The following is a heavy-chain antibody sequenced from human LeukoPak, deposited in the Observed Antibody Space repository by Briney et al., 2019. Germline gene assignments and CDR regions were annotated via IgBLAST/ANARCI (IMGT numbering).Heavy chain of an antibody. CDR1: GGSISSSSYY. D-gene: IGHD5-18*01. CDR3: ASHGRAIQLWALFSFDL. Sequence: PSETLSLTCTVSGGSISSSSYYWGWIRHPPGTGLEWIGSIYYSGSTYYNPSLKSRVTISVDTSKNQFSLKLSSVTAADTAVYYCASHGRAIQLWALFSFDLWGRGTLVTVSS. J-gene: IGHJ2*01. V-gene: IGHV4-39*01. CDR2: IYYSGST.